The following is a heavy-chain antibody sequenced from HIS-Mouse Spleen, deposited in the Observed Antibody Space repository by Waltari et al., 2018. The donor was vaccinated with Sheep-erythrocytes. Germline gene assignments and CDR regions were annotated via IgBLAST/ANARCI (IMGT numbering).Heavy chain of an antibody. Sequence: EVQLVESGGGLVKPGGSLRLSCAASGFTFSNAWISWVRQAPGKGLEWVGRIKSKTDGGTTDYAAPVKGRFTISRDDSKNTLYLQMNSLKTEDTAVYYCTTHAQPNNWNYYSYWGQGTLVTVSS. D-gene: IGHD1-7*01. CDR3: TTHAQPNNWNYYSY. J-gene: IGHJ4*02. CDR1: GFTFSNAW. CDR2: IKSKTDGGTT. V-gene: IGHV3-15*01.